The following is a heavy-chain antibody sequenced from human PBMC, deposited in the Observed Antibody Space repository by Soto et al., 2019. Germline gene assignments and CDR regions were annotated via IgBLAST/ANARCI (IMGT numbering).Heavy chain of an antibody. V-gene: IGHV1-69*01. CDR2: IIPIFGTA. Sequence: QVQLVQSGAEVKKPGSSVKVSCKASGGTFSSYAISWVRQAPGQGLEWMGGIIPIFGTANYAQKFQGRVTITADESTSTAYMELSSLRSEDSAVYYCAREYYYDSSGYSELFDIWGQGTMVTVSS. J-gene: IGHJ3*02. CDR3: AREYYYDSSGYSELFDI. CDR1: GGTFSSYA. D-gene: IGHD3-22*01.